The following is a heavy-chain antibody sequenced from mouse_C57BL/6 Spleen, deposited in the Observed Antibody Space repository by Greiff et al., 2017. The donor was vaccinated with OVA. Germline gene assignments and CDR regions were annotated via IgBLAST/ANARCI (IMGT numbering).Heavy chain of an antibody. J-gene: IGHJ1*03. CDR2: IWSDGST. CDR1: GFSLTSYG. D-gene: IGHD1-1*01. CDR3: ARHYYGSSYGGYFDV. Sequence: VQLKESGPGLVAPSQSLSITCTVSGFSLTSYGVHWVRQPPGKGLEWLVVIWSDGSTTYNSALKSRLSISKDNSKSQVFLKMNSLQTDDTAMYYCARHYYGSSYGGYFDVWGTGTTVTVSS. V-gene: IGHV2-6-1*01.